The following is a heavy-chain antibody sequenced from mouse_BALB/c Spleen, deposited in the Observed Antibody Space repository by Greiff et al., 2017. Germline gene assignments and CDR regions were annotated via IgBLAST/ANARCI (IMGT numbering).Heavy chain of an antibody. Sequence: VHLVESGPGLVQPSQSLSITCTVSGFSLTSYGVHWVRQSPGKGLEWLGVIWSGGSTDYNAAFISRLSISKDNSKSQVFFKMNSLQANDTAIYYCARREGDGYYAMDYWGQGTSVTVSS. D-gene: IGHD1-2*01. CDR1: GFSLTSYG. V-gene: IGHV2-2*02. J-gene: IGHJ4*01. CDR2: IWSGGST. CDR3: ARREGDGYYAMDY.